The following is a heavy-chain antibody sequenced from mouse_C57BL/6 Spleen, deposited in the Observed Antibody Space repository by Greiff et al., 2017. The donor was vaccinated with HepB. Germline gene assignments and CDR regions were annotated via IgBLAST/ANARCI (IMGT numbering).Heavy chain of an antibody. CDR3: AREGRGSSYGYFDV. Sequence: QVQLQQSGPELVKPGASVKISCKASGYAFSSSWMNWVKQRPGKGLEWIGRIYPGDGDTNYNGKFKGKATLTADKSSSTAYMQLSSLTSEDSAVYLCAREGRGSSYGYFDVWGTGTTVTVSS. D-gene: IGHD1-1*01. V-gene: IGHV1-82*01. CDR1: GYAFSSSW. J-gene: IGHJ1*03. CDR2: IYPGDGDT.